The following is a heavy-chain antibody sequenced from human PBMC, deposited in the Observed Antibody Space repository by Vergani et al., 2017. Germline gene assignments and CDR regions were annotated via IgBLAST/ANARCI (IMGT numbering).Heavy chain of an antibody. J-gene: IGHJ5*01. D-gene: IGHD2-8*02. CDR2: IDEYGNRA. V-gene: IGHV3-74*03. Sequence: EVQLVESGGGSVQSGGSLRLSCVASGFSFNTYWMHWVRQVPWKGLMWVARIDEYGNRATYGDFETGRFTISRDNAKNTVFLKMNNLRADDAGVYYCVRTEYCTGIACNTRFDSWGQGALVTVSS. CDR1: GFSFNTYW. CDR3: VRTEYCTGIACNTRFDS.